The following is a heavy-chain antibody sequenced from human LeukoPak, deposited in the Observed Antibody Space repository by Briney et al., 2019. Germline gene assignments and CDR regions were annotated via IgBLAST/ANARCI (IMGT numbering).Heavy chain of an antibody. J-gene: IGHJ4*02. D-gene: IGHD5-24*01. Sequence: KPSETLSLTCSVSGGSTSTAYWSWIRQPPGKGLEWIGYISYNGGTNYNPSLKSRVTISVDTSKNQFSLKLSSVTAADTAVYYCARGNGYNYYWGQGTLVTVSS. V-gene: IGHV4-59*01. CDR1: GGSTSTAY. CDR2: ISYNGGT. CDR3: ARGNGYNYY.